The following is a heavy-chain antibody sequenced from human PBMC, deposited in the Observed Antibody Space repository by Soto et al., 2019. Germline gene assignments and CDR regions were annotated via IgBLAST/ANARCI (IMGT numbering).Heavy chain of an antibody. V-gene: IGHV4-34*01. J-gene: IGHJ4*02. CDR2: INHSGST. CDR3: ARAACPVCPNYSFDY. CDR1: GGSFSGYY. Sequence: QVQLQQWGAGLLKPSETLSLTCAVYGGSFSGYYWSWIRQPPGKGLEWIGEINHSGSTNYNPSLKSRVTISVDTSKNQFSLKLSSVTAADTAVYYCARAACPVCPNYSFDYWGQGTLVTVSS. D-gene: IGHD2-21*01.